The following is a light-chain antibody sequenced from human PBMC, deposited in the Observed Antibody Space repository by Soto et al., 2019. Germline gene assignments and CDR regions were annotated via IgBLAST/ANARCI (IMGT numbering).Light chain of an antibody. Sequence: QSALTQPAAVSGSPGQSITISCTGTSSDVGGYNYVSWYQQHPGKAPKLMIYEVSNRPSGVSNRFSGSKSGNTASLTIFGLQAEDEADYYCSSYTSSSTLVFGGGTKLTVL. J-gene: IGLJ2*01. V-gene: IGLV2-14*01. CDR3: SSYTSSSTLV. CDR2: EVS. CDR1: SSDVGGYNY.